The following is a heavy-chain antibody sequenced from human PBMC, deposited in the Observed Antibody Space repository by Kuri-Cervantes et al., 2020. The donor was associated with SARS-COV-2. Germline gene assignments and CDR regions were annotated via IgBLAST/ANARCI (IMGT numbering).Heavy chain of an antibody. CDR3: ASGLGYCSSTSCYDMRFDP. V-gene: IGHV4-59*08. CDR1: GGSISNYY. CDR2: IHYTGST. Sequence: GSLRLSCTVSGGSISNYYWSWIRQPPGKGLEWIRYIHYTGSTSYNPSLKGRVTISVDTSKNQFSLKLSSVTAADTAVYYCASGLGYCSSTSCYDMRFDPWGQGTLVTVSS. J-gene: IGHJ5*02. D-gene: IGHD2-2*01.